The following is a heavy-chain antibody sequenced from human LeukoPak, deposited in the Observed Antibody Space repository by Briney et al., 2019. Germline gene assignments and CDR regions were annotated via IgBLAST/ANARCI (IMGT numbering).Heavy chain of an antibody. CDR1: AFIDSADY. J-gene: IGHJ6*03. Sequence: GGSLRLSCAASAFIDSADYMSWVRQAPGKGLECVSLKYDGARTYYPDSVKGRFSISRDSSQNTLYLQMNSLRIEDTAVYYCARGAGYPFYMDVWGKGTTVTVSS. D-gene: IGHD5-18*01. CDR3: ARGAGYPFYMDV. CDR2: KYDGART. V-gene: IGHV3-66*02.